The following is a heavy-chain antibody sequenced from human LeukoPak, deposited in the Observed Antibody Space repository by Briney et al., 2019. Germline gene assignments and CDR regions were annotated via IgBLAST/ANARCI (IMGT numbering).Heavy chain of an antibody. V-gene: IGHV3-64*01. CDR2: ISSNGGST. CDR1: GFTFSSYA. D-gene: IGHD2-2*01. Sequence: PGGSLRLSCAASGFTFSSYAMHWVRQAPGKGLEYVSAISSNGGSTYYANSVKGRFTISRDNSKNTLYLQMGSLRAEDMAVYYCARAHYQLPPFYYYYYMDVWGKGTTVTVSS. J-gene: IGHJ6*03. CDR3: ARAHYQLPPFYYYYYMDV.